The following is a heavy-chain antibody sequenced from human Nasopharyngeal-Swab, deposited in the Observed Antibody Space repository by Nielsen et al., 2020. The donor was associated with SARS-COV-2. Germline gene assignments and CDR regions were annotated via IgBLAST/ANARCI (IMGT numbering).Heavy chain of an antibody. CDR3: AGDNYYYMGV. J-gene: IGHJ6*03. CDR2: ISHNSGT. CDR1: GVSISSQY. Sequence: SETLSLTCTVSGVSISSQYWSWIRQPPGKGLEWIGYISHNSGTNYKPSLKSRVTMFMDTSKNQFSLKVNSVTAADTAVYYCAGDNYYYMGVWGKGTTVIVSS. V-gene: IGHV4-59*11.